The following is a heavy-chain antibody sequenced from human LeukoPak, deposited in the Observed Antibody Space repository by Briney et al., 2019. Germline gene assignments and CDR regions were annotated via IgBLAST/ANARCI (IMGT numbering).Heavy chain of an antibody. J-gene: IGHJ6*03. V-gene: IGHV1-18*01. D-gene: IGHD4-17*01. CDR2: TSAYIGIT. CDR1: GYGSTIYG. CDR3: ARVHGDYPAGMDV. Sequence: GASVKVSCKTSGYGSTIYGISWVRQAPGPGLEWRGWTSAYIGITTYAQSLQGRVTITTDTFTTTVFMELRSLTSDDTAVYFCARVHGDYPAGMDVWGKGTTVIVS.